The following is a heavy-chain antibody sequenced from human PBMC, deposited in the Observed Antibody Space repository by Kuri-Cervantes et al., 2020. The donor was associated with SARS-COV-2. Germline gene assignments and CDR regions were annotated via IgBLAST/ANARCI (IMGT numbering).Heavy chain of an antibody. CDR1: GYTFTSYA. V-gene: IGHV1-3*01. CDR2: INAGNGNT. D-gene: IGHD3-3*01. Sequence: ASVKVSCKASGYTFTSYAMHWVRQAPGQRLEGRGWINAGNGNTKYSQKFQGRVTITRDTSASTANMELSRLRSKATAVYYCARDLAYYVFWSGYQNGAYYYGMDVWGQGTTVTVSS. CDR3: ARDLAYYVFWSGYQNGAYYYGMDV. J-gene: IGHJ6*02.